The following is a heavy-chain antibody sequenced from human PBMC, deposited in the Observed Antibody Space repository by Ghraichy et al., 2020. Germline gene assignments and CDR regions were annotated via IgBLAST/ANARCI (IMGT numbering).Heavy chain of an antibody. D-gene: IGHD6-13*01. CDR3: ARGTFDYSREDHGGAFDY. V-gene: IGHV3-43*02. CDR2: ISGDGKDI. J-gene: IGHJ4*02. Sequence: GGSLRLSCAASGFPFGEYSMFWVRQAPGKGLEWVSVISGDGKDIYYGDSVKGRFTISRDKDSLFLQMNSLRAEDTATYYCARGTFDYSREDHGGAFDYWGQGTLVTVAS. CDR1: GFPFGEYS.